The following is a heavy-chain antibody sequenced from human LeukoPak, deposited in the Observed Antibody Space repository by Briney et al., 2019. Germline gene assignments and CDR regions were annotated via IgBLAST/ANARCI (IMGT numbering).Heavy chain of an antibody. CDR3: ARTDYDFWSGRFDP. V-gene: IGHV3-21*01. CDR1: GFTFSSYS. CDR2: ISSSSSYI. J-gene: IGHJ5*02. Sequence: GGSLRLSCAASGFTFSSYSMNWVRQAPGKGLEWVSSISSSSSYIYYADSVKGRFTISRDNAKNSLYLQVNSLRAEDTAVYYCARTDYDFWSGRFDPWGQGTLVTVSS. D-gene: IGHD3-3*01.